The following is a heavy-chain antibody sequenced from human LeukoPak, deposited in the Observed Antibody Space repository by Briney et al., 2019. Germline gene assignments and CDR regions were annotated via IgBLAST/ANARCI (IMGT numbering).Heavy chain of an antibody. CDR2: INPNSGGT. CDR1: GYTFTGYY. CDR3: TFTLSFDFDY. Sequence: ASVKVSCKASGYTFTGYYMHWVRQAPGQGLEWMGWINPNSGGTNYAQKFQGRVTMTRDTSISTAYMELSRLRSDDPAVYYCTFTLSFDFDYWGQGTLVTVSS. J-gene: IGHJ4*02. D-gene: IGHD2-15*01. V-gene: IGHV1-2*02.